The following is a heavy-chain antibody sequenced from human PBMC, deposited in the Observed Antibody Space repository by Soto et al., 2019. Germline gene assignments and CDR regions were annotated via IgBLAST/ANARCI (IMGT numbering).Heavy chain of an antibody. CDR1: GGSISSYD. CDR2: IYYSGST. J-gene: IGHJ6*03. V-gene: IGHV4-59*01. CDR3: ARDRVVVAATRGYYYYYMDV. D-gene: IGHD2-15*01. Sequence: SETLSLTCTVSGGSISSYDWSWIRQPPGKGLEWIGYIYYSGSTNYNPSLKSRVTISVDTSKNQFSLKLSSVTAADTAVYYCARDRVVVAATRGYYYYYMDVWGKGTTVTVSS.